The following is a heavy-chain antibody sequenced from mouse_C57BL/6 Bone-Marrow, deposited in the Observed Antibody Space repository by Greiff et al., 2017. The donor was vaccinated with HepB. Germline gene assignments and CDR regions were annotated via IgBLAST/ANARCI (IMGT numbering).Heavy chain of an antibody. CDR2: ISNGGGST. V-gene: IGHV5-12*01. CDR3: ARPIYDGYYGAMDY. Sequence: EVKLMESGGGLVQPGGSLKLSCAASGFTFSDYYMYWVRQTPEKRLEWVAYISNGGGSTYYPDTVKGRFTISRDNAKNTLYLQMSRLKSEDTAMYYCARPIYDGYYGAMDYWGQGTSVTVSS. J-gene: IGHJ4*01. D-gene: IGHD2-3*01. CDR1: GFTFSDYY.